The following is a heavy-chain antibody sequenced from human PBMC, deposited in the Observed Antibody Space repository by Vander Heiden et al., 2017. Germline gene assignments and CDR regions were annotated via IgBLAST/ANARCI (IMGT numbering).Heavy chain of an antibody. CDR3: AKDRYPRAPMIVEVSTVLEY. J-gene: IGHJ4*02. CDR2: MSYDGGDK. V-gene: IGHV3-30*18. CDR1: AFTFSSYA. Sequence: QVQLVESGGGVVQPGGSLRLSCAASAFTFSSYAMHWVRQAPGKGLEWVAVMSYDGGDKYYADSVKGRFTISRDNSKNTLYLQMNSLRAEDTAVYYCAKDRYPRAPMIVEVSTVLEYWGQGTLVTVSS. D-gene: IGHD3-22*01.